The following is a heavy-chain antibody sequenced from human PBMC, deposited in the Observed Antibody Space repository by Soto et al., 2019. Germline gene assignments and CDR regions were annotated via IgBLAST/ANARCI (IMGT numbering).Heavy chain of an antibody. J-gene: IGHJ3*02. Sequence: EVQLVESGGGLVQPGESLRLSCAASGFTFSYYCMHWGRQAPGKGLVWVSLIHSDGSSTTYADSVKGRFTISRDNARNTVYLQMNSLRVEDTAVYYCARGDRGEFDIWGQGTVVTVSS. CDR2: IHSDGSST. CDR3: ARGDRGEFDI. CDR1: GFTFSYYC. D-gene: IGHD3-16*01. V-gene: IGHV3-74*01.